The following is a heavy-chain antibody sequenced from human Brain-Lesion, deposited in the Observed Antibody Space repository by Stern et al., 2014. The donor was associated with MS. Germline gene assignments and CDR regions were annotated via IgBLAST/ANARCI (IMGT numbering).Heavy chain of an antibody. D-gene: IGHD2-8*02. V-gene: IGHV3-7*01. CDR3: ARDCGVGNCAGARGYSYYYGLDV. J-gene: IGHJ6*02. Sequence: EVQLVESGGGLVQPGGPQRLSCAASGFSFSSYWMTWVRQAPGRGPEWVANIKQDGREKYYVDSVKGRFTISRDNAKNSLYLQMHSLRDEDTAVYYCARDCGVGNCAGARGYSYYYGLDVWGQGTTVTVSS. CDR2: IKQDGREK. CDR1: GFSFSSYW.